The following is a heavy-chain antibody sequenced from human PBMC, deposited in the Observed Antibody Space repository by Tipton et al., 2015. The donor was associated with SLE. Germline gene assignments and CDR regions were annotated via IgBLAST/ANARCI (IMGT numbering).Heavy chain of an antibody. J-gene: IGHJ4*02. V-gene: IGHV3-74*01. CDR1: GLTLSSNW. CDR3: ARYVQGGLDY. Sequence: SLRLSCAASGLTLSSNWMHWVRQAPGKGLVWVARISADGSSTVYADSVKGRFTISRDNAKNTLYLQMDRLRVDDTAVYYCARYVQGGLDYWGQGTLVPVSS. CDR2: ISADGSST. D-gene: IGHD1-14*01.